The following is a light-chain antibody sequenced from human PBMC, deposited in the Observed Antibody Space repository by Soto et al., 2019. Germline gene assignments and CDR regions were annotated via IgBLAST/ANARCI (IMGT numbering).Light chain of an antibody. Sequence: QSALTQPASVSGSPGQSITISCTGTSSDVGLHNLVSWYQHLPGKAPKLIIYEVNERPSGISDRFSGSKSGNTASLTISGLQDEDEADYYCCSYVGSSILMFGGGTKLTVL. CDR3: CSYVGSSILM. CDR2: EVN. V-gene: IGLV2-23*02. J-gene: IGLJ3*02. CDR1: SSDVGLHNL.